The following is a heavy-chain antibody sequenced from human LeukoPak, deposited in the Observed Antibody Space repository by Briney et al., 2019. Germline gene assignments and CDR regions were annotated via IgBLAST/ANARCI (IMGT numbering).Heavy chain of an antibody. CDR1: GGPIRSYY. Sequence: SETLSLTCSVSGGPIRSYYWSWLRQPPGKGLEWIGYIFHSGDTKYSPSLKSRVTISLDTSKNQFSLNLNSVTAADTALYYCARSGGNNFYYYGLDVWGQGTTVTVSS. V-gene: IGHV4-59*08. CDR2: IFHSGDT. CDR3: ARSGGNNFYYYGLDV. D-gene: IGHD4-23*01. J-gene: IGHJ6*02.